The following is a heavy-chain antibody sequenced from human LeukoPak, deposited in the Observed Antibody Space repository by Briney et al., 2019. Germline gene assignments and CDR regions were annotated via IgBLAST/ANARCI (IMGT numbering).Heavy chain of an antibody. CDR1: GDPFGSYA. V-gene: IGHV1-69*05. J-gene: IGHJ4*02. CDR3: ARGQEGIMWFFDN. CDR2: IVPIFGKT. Sequence: SVKVSCKASGDPFGSYALSWVRKAPGQGFEWVGGIVPIFGKTTYAQKFQGRLAITTDESTSTTYMELSSLTSADTAVYYCARGQEGIMWFFDNWGQGTLVTVSS. D-gene: IGHD2-21*01.